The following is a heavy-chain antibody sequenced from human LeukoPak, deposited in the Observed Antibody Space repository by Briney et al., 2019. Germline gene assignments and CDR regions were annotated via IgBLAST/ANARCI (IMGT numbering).Heavy chain of an antibody. CDR2: INHSGST. Sequence: SETLSLTCAVYGGSFSGYYWSWIRQPPGKGLEWIGEINHSGSTNYNLSLKSRVSISVDTSKNQFSLKLSSVTAADTAVYYCARHNFGLRFLEWPITPRGWFDYWGQGTLVTVSS. J-gene: IGHJ4*02. V-gene: IGHV4-34*01. CDR3: ARHNFGLRFLEWPITPRGWFDY. D-gene: IGHD3-3*01. CDR1: GGSFSGYY.